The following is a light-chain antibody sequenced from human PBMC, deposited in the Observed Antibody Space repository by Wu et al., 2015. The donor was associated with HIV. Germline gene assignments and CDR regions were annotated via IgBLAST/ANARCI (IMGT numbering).Light chain of an antibody. J-gene: IGKJ2*01. Sequence: EIVLTQSPVTLSLSPGERVTLSCRASQNINNKLAWYQQKPAQAPRLLIYDASTRATGIPGTFSGSGSETEFTLTINTVQSEDFALYYCHQYSTGPSSFGQGTKLEI. CDR2: DAS. V-gene: IGKV3-15*01. CDR1: QNINNK. CDR3: HQYSTGPSS.